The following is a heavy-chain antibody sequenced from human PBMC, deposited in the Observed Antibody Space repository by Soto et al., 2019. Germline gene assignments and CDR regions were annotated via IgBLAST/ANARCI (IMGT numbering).Heavy chain of an antibody. CDR3: ARDRVVSGYPEYFQH. D-gene: IGHD3-22*01. CDR2: IYSGGST. J-gene: IGHJ1*01. Sequence: EVQLVESGGGLIQPGGSLRPSCAASGFTVSSNYMSWVRQAPGKGLEWVSVIYSGGSTYYADSVKGRFTISRDNSKNALYLQMNSLRAEDTAVYYCARDRVVSGYPEYFQHWGQGTLVTVSS. CDR1: GFTVSSNY. V-gene: IGHV3-53*01.